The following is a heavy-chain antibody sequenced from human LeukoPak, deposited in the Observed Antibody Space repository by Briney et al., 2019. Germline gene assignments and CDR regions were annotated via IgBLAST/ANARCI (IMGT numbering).Heavy chain of an antibody. CDR3: ATRNYHILTGYYRPYYYYYGMDV. V-gene: IGHV1-24*01. J-gene: IGHJ6*02. CDR1: GYTLTELS. CDR2: FDPEDGET. D-gene: IGHD3-9*01. Sequence: ASVKVSCKVSGYTLTELSMHWVRQAPGKGLEWMGGFDPEDGETIYAQKFQGRVTMTEDTSTDTAYMELSSLRSEDTAVYYCATRNYHILTGYYRPYYYYYGMDVWGQGTTVTVSS.